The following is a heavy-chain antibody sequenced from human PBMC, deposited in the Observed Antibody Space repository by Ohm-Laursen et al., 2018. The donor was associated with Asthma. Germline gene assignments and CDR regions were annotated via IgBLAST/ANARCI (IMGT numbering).Heavy chain of an antibody. CDR3: AYEFEGSGDY. J-gene: IGHJ4*02. Sequence: SLRLSCAASGFTITNYWMHWVRQAPGKGLVWVSRINGDGGIKSYAASVKGRFTISRDDAKNTVYLQMNSLRVDDTAVYYCAYEFEGSGDYWGQGTLVTVSS. V-gene: IGHV3-74*01. CDR1: GFTITNYW. D-gene: IGHD6-19*01. CDR2: INGDGGIK.